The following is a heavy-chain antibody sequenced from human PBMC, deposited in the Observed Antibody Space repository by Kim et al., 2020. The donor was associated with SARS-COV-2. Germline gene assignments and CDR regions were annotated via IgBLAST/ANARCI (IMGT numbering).Heavy chain of an antibody. CDR3: ARGGAHGYDLDF. CDR1: GGSITSYY. CDR2: LYNSGTT. V-gene: IGHV4-59*01. Sequence: SETLSLTCSVSGGSITSYYWNWIRQPPGKGLEWIGFLYNSGTTSYNPSLKSRVSISADTSSNQLSLMLKSVTAADTAVYYCARGGAHGYDLDFWGQGTLIAVSS. J-gene: IGHJ4*02. D-gene: IGHD5-12*01.